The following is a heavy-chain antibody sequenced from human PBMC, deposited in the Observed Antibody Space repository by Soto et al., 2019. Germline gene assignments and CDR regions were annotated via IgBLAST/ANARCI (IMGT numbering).Heavy chain of an antibody. CDR3: ARDAVVVATERYLGDAFDI. CDR1: GDSVSSNSAA. J-gene: IGHJ3*02. CDR2: TYYRSKWYN. V-gene: IGHV6-1*01. Sequence: PSQTLSLTCAISGDSVSSNSAAWSWIRQSPSRGLEWLGRTYYRSKWYNDYAVSVKSRITINPDTSKNQFSLQLNSVTPEDTAVYYCARDAVVVATERYLGDAFDIWGQGTMVTVSS. D-gene: IGHD2-2*01.